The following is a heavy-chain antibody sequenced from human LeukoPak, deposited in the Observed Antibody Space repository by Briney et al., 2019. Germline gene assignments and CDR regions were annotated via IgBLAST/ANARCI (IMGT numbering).Heavy chain of an antibody. CDR3: AKSEARFYHDSSGYTEYFQH. Sequence: SGGSLRLSCAASGFTVSSNYMSWVRQAPGKGLEWVSVIYSGGSTYYADSVKGRFTISRDNSKNTLYLQMNSLRAEDTAVYYCAKSEARFYHDSSGYTEYFQHWGQGTLVIVSS. J-gene: IGHJ1*01. D-gene: IGHD3-22*01. CDR1: GFTVSSNY. V-gene: IGHV3-66*01. CDR2: IYSGGST.